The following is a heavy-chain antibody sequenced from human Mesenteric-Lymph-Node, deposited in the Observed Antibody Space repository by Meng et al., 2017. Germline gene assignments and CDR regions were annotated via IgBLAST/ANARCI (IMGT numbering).Heavy chain of an antibody. CDR1: GDSITSSNHY. D-gene: IGHD1-1*01. Sequence: GSLRLSCTVSGDSITSSNHYWGWIRQPPGKGLEWIGSIFYVGSTYYNPSLRSRVTLSVDTPKNQFSLKLSSVTAADTAVYYCARENNWNDNWFDPWGQGTLVTVSS. CDR3: ARENNWNDNWFDP. V-gene: IGHV4-39*07. J-gene: IGHJ5*02. CDR2: IFYVGST.